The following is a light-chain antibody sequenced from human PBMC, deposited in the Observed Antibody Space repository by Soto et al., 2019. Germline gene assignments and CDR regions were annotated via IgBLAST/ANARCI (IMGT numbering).Light chain of an antibody. CDR3: QQYNAWPLT. CDR2: GVS. J-gene: IGKJ4*01. CDR1: QSVSSNY. V-gene: IGKV3-20*01. Sequence: EIVLTQSPGTLSLSPGERATLSCRASQSVSSNYLAWYQQIPGQAPRLLIYGVSSRAAGIPDRFSGSGSGADFTLTINRLEPEDFAVYYCQQYNAWPLTFGGGTKVDI.